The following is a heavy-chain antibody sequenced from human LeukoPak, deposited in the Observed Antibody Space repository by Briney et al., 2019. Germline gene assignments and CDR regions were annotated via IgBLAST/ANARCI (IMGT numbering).Heavy chain of an antibody. V-gene: IGHV1-2*02. CDR2: IKPDSGGT. CDR3: ARHGAYGYSSGWEAFDL. Sequence: ASVKVSCKASGYTFTVYYMHWVRQAPGQGLEWMVWIKPDSGGTNYAQKFLGRVTVTRDTSINTAYMELTRLRSDDTAVYYCARHGAYGYSSGWEAFDLWGRGTLVTVSS. D-gene: IGHD6-19*01. CDR1: GYTFTVYY. J-gene: IGHJ2*01.